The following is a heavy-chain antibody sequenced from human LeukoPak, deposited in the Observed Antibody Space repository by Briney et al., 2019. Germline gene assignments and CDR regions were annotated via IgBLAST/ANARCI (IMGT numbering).Heavy chain of an antibody. D-gene: IGHD3-10*02. CDR3: AELGITMIGGV. CDR1: GFTFSSYG. Sequence: GGSLRLSCAASGFTFSSYGMSGVRQAPGKGLEWVSGISGNGGTTYYADSVKGRFTLSRDNSKNTLYLQMNSLRAEDTAVYYCAELGITMIGGVWGKGTTVTISS. J-gene: IGHJ6*04. V-gene: IGHV3-23*01. CDR2: ISGNGGTT.